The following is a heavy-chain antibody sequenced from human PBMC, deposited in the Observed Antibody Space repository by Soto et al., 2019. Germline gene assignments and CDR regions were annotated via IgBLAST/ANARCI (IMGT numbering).Heavy chain of an antibody. V-gene: IGHV4-4*02. J-gene: IGHJ4*02. CDR1: GGSISSSNY. CDR2: IFHDGST. Sequence: QVQLQESGPGLVKPSGTLSLTCDVSGGSISSSNYWSWVRQPPGKGLEWIGEIFHDGSTNHHPSFXVXAXIXIDTPKNQYSLNLHSVTAADTAVYYCARDVATQIDYRVQGSPVTVSS. CDR3: ARDVATQIDY.